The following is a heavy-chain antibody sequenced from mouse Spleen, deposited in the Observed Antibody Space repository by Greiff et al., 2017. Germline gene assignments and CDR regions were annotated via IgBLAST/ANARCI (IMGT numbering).Heavy chain of an antibody. J-gene: IGHJ2*01. Sequence: EVKVEESGPGLVKPSQSLSLTCSVTGYSITSCYYWNWIRQPPGNKPEWMGFISYDGSNNYNPSLKNRIPITRDTSKNQFFLKLNEVTNEDTATDYCAREGDRFDYWGQGTTLTVSS. V-gene: IGHV3-6*01. CDR3: AREGDRFDY. CDR2: ISYDGSN. CDR1: GYSITSCYY. D-gene: IGHD3-3*01.